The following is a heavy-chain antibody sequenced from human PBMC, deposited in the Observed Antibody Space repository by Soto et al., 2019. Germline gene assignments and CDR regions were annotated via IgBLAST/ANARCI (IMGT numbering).Heavy chain of an antibody. J-gene: IGHJ5*01. Sequence: SETLSLTCAVSGGSFSGYYWSWIPQPPGKGLEWIGEVNQSGSTNYDSSLKSRVTISVDKSKNQFSLKLNSVTAADTAVYYCARYYVSGSYFDSWGQGTLVTVSS. V-gene: IGHV4-34*01. CDR3: ARYYVSGSYFDS. CDR1: GGSFSGYY. D-gene: IGHD3-10*01. CDR2: VNQSGST.